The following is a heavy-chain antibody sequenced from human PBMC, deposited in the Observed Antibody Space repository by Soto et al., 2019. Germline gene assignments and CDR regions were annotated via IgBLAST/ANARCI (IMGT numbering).Heavy chain of an antibody. CDR3: ARDRLTGDRREAFDI. CDR2: IDTSGSTT. J-gene: IGHJ3*02. Sequence: EVQLVESGGGLVQPGGSLRLSCAASGFTFSSYSMSWVRQGPGKGLEWVSYIDTSGSTTYYADSVKGRFAISRDNAKNSLYLPLNSLRDEHTAVYYCARDRLTGDRREAFDIWGQRTMVTVSS. CDR1: GFTFSSYS. V-gene: IGHV3-48*02. D-gene: IGHD7-27*01.